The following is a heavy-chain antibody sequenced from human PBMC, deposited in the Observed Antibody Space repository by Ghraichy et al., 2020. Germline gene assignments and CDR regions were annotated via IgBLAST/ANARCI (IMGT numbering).Heavy chain of an antibody. D-gene: IGHD6-13*01. CDR2: ISGYSGVT. V-gene: IGHV1-18*04. CDR3: ARWRAAAGQNYFDS. J-gene: IGHJ4*02. Sequence: ASVKVSCKASGYIFNNYGISWVRQAPGQGPEWMGRISGYSGVTDYAQKVQGRVTMTIDTSTSTAYMELRSLTTDDTAVYYCARWRAAAGQNYFDSWGQGTLVTVTS. CDR1: GYIFNNYG.